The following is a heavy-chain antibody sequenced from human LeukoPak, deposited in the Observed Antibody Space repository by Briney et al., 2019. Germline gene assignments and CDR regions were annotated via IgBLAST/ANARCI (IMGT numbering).Heavy chain of an antibody. Sequence: QPGGSLRLSCAASGFTFSSYWMHWVRQAPGKGLVWVSLVKSDGISTNYADSVKGRFTISRDNAKNTLYLQMNSLRADDTAVYYCGKDRQLDCWGQGTLVTVSS. J-gene: IGHJ4*02. CDR1: GFTFSSYW. V-gene: IGHV3-74*01. D-gene: IGHD1-1*01. CDR3: GKDRQLDC. CDR2: VKSDGIST.